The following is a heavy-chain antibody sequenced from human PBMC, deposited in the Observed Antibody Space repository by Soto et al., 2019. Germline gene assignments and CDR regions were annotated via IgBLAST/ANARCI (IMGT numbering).Heavy chain of an antibody. Sequence: SETLSLTCIVSGGSVNSGTSYWAWLRQPPGKELEWIGLISFGGTAFYSVSLNRRGNMSVDTSKNQFSLRLTSVTAADTAVYYCARQSGVVVITYYFDYWGQGTLVTVSS. J-gene: IGHJ4*02. CDR3: ARQSGVVVITYYFDY. CDR2: ISFGGTA. V-gene: IGHV4-39*01. D-gene: IGHD3-22*01. CDR1: GGSVNSGTSY.